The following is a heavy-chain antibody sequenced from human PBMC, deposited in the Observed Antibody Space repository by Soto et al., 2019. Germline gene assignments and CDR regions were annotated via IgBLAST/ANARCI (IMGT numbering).Heavy chain of an antibody. D-gene: IGHD3-10*01. CDR1: GDSMRSRSTYY. V-gene: IGHV4-39*01. CDR3: AGGQQHGSGTLSIEY. J-gene: IGHJ4*02. Sequence: QLQLQESGPGLVRPSETLSLTCTVSGDSMRSRSTYYWVWIRQPPGKELEWIGSAYYGGSTFYKPSLVSRGTVSIDTSNIQFSLKMTSVTAADTAVYYCAGGQQHGSGTLSIEYWGQGTLVTVSS. CDR2: AYYGGST.